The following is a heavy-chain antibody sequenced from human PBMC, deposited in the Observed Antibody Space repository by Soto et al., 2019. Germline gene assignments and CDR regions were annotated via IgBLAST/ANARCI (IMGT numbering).Heavy chain of an antibody. V-gene: IGHV3-11*01. J-gene: IGHJ3*02. CDR3: ARKYDYIWGSYRYSRSGRVDAFDI. CDR2: ISSSGSTI. CDR1: GFTFSDYY. D-gene: IGHD3-16*02. Sequence: GGSLRLSCAASGFTFSDYYMSWIRQAPGKGLEWVSYISSSGSTIYYADSVKGRFTISRDNAKNSLYLQMNSLRAEDTAVYYCARKYDYIWGSYRYSRSGRVDAFDIWGQGTMVTVSS.